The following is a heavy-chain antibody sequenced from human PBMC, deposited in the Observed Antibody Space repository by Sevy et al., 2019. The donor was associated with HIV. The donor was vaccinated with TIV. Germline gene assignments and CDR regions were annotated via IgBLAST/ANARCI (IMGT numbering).Heavy chain of an antibody. Sequence: GGSLRLSCAASGFTFNAYWMHWVRQAPGKGLEWLANINPDGSTSYYADSVKGRFTISRDIAKNTLHLQMNSLRAEDTAVYYCARDLEFYDYGDYGPAFMPDYWGQGTLVTVSS. D-gene: IGHD4-17*01. V-gene: IGHV3-7*01. CDR3: ARDLEFYDYGDYGPAFMPDY. J-gene: IGHJ4*02. CDR1: GFTFNAYW. CDR2: INPDGSTS.